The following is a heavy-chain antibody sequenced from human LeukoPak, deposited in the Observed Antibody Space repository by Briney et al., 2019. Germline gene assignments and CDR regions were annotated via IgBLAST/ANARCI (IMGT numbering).Heavy chain of an antibody. V-gene: IGHV3-23*01. CDR1: GFTFTNYD. D-gene: IGHD3/OR15-3a*01. Sequence: GWFLTLSCAASGFTFTNYDMSWVRQAPGQVLEWASSISGVGGSTYYAESVQRRLTNSRDNSKNTLYLQINSMRAQDTAIYYPATDWTRFAHWGQGTLVTVFS. CDR3: ATDWTRFAH. CDR2: ISGVGGST. J-gene: IGHJ5*02.